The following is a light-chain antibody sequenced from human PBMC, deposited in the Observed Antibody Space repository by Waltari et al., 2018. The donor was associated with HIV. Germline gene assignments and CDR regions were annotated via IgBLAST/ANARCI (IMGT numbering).Light chain of an antibody. Sequence: QSVLTQPPSASGTPGQRVTISCSGSSSNIGSNTVSWYQQLPGTAPKHLIYNNNARPSGVPDRFSGSTSGTSASLAISGLQSESEADYYCAAWDDSLNGVVFGGGTKLTVL. V-gene: IGLV1-44*01. CDR1: SSNIGSNT. J-gene: IGLJ2*01. CDR2: NNN. CDR3: AAWDDSLNGVV.